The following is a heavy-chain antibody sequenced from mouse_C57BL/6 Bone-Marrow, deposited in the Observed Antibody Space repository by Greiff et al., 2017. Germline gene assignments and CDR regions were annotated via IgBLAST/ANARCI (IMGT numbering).Heavy chain of an antibody. D-gene: IGHD2-2*01. V-gene: IGHV2-5*01. CDR1: GFSLTSYG. CDR3: AKKGGYDYRAMDY. J-gene: IGHJ4*01. CDR2: IWRGGST. Sequence: QVQLQQSGPGLVQPSQSLSITCTVSGFSLTSYGVHWVRQSPGKGLEWLGVIWRGGSTDYNAAFLSRLGITKDNSKSQVFFKMNSLQADDTAIYYCAKKGGYDYRAMDYWGQGTSVTVSS.